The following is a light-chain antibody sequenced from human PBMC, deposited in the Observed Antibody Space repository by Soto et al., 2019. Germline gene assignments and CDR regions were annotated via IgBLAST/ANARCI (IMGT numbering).Light chain of an antibody. V-gene: IGLV2-8*01. CDR3: CSCAGSNNLG. CDR2: EVS. CDR1: SSDVGGYNY. J-gene: IGLJ2*01. Sequence: QSALTQPPSASGSPGQSVTISCTGTSSDVGGYNYVSWYQQHPGRAPKLMIYEVSARPSGVPDRFSGSKSGNTASLTVSGLQAEDEADYYCCSCAGSNNLGFGGGTKRTVL.